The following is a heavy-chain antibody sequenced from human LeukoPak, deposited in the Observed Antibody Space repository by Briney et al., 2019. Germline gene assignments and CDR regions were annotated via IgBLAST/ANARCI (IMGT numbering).Heavy chain of an antibody. CDR2: IWSDGSSK. Sequence: GRSLILSCAASGFTFSSYGMHWVRQAPGKGLEWVAVIWSDGSSKHYADSVKGRFTISRDNSENTLYLQMSSLRAEDTALYYCARGQPPSYYDMDVWGQGTTVTVSS. J-gene: IGHJ6*02. CDR3: ARGQPPSYYDMDV. CDR1: GFTFSSYG. D-gene: IGHD6-13*01. V-gene: IGHV3-33*01.